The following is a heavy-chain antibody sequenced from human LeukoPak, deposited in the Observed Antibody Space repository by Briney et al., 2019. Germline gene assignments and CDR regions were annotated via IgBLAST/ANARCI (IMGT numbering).Heavy chain of an antibody. J-gene: IGHJ4*02. Sequence: GASVKVSCKASGYTFTSYYMHWVRQAPGQGLEWMGIINPNAGTTSYAQTFQGRVTVTRDTSTSTVYMELSSLRSEDTAVYYCARDLSGGKLRYFDWLPPDYWGQGTLVTVSS. V-gene: IGHV1-46*01. CDR2: INPNAGTT. CDR3: ARDLSGGKLRYFDWLPPDY. CDR1: GYTFTSYY. D-gene: IGHD3-9*01.